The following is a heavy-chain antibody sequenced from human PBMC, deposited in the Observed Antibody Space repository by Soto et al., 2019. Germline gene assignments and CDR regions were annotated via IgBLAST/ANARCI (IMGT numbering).Heavy chain of an antibody. V-gene: IGHV4-34*01. CDR2: INHSGST. CDR1: GGSFSGYY. D-gene: IGHD2-2*01. J-gene: IGHJ6*02. Sequence: SETLSLTCAVYGGSFSGYYWSWIRQPPGKGLEWIGEINHSGSTNYNPSLKSRVTISVDTSKNQFSLKLSSVTAADTAVYYCARGPARIGIVVVPAAKGRGNYYYGMDVWGQGTTVTVSS. CDR3: ARGPARIGIVVVPAAKGRGNYYYGMDV.